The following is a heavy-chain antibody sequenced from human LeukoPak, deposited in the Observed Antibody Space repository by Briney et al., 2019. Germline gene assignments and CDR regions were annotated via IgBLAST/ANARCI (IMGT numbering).Heavy chain of an antibody. CDR3: AREWEGPHGEFDY. J-gene: IGHJ4*02. V-gene: IGHV4-61*02. D-gene: IGHD4-17*01. CDR2: IYTSGST. CDR1: GGSISSSSYY. Sequence: PSETLSLTCTVSGGSISSSSYYWSWIRQPAGKGLEWIGRIYTSGSTNYNPSLKSRVTISVDTSKNQFSLKLSSVTAADTAVYYCAREWEGPHGEFDYWGQGTLVTVSS.